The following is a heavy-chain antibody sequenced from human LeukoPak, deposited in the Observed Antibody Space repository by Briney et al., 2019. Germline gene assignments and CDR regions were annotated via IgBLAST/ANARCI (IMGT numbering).Heavy chain of an antibody. CDR1: GGSISTYY. J-gene: IGHJ5*02. V-gene: IGHV4-59*12. D-gene: IGHD2-15*01. CDR3: ARDVVVAATSRRNWFDP. CDR2: IHYSGIT. Sequence: SETLSLTCNVSGGSISTYYWSWIRQPPGKGLEWIGYIHYSGITNYNPSLKSRVTISVDTSKNQFSLKLTSVTAADTAVYYCARDVVVAATSRRNWFDPWGQGTLVTVSS.